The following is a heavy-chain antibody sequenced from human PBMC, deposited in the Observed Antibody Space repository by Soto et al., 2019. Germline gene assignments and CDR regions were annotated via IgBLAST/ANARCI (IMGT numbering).Heavy chain of an antibody. D-gene: IGHD2-2*01. CDR3: ASSTTSCHGGVCSLDY. CDR1: GFSFSDRY. Sequence: GGSLRLSCAASGFSFSDRYMDWVRQAPGKGLEWVGRIRTKLNRYSSDCAAAVAGRFTISREDSRTSLYLQMNSLRSEDTAVYYCASSTTSCHGGVCSLDYWGQGTMVTVSS. J-gene: IGHJ4*02. V-gene: IGHV3-72*01. CDR2: IRTKLNRYSS.